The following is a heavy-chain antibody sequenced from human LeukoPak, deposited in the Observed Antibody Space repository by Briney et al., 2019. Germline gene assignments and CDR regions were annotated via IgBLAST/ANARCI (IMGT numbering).Heavy chain of an antibody. D-gene: IGHD5-12*01. V-gene: IGHV4-59*01. CDR3: ARGSGYVYY. Sequence: SETLSLTCTVSGGSISSYYWSWIRQPPGKGLEWLGSIYYTGSTNCHPSLKSRVTISLDTSKNQFSLKLSSVTAADTAVYYCARGSGYVYYWGQGTLVTVSS. CDR2: IYYTGST. CDR1: GGSISSYY. J-gene: IGHJ4*02.